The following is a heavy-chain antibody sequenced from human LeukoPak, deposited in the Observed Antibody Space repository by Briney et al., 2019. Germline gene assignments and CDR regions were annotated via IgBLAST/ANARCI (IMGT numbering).Heavy chain of an antibody. D-gene: IGHD6-19*01. Sequence: GGSLRLSCAVSGFSFDDYAMHWVRQAPGKGLVWVSRINSDGSSTSYADSVKGRFTISRDNAKNTLYLQMNSLRAEDTAVYYCARDRNSSGWYHPLDYWGQGTLVTVSS. CDR3: ARDRNSSGWYHPLDY. CDR2: INSDGSST. CDR1: GFSFDDYA. J-gene: IGHJ4*02. V-gene: IGHV3-74*01.